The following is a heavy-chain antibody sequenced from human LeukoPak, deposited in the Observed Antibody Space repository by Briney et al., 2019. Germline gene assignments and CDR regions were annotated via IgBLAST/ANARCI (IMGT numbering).Heavy chain of an antibody. CDR3: ARRGFCGGNCYLSPFDY. J-gene: IGHJ4*02. Sequence: PGGSLRLSCTASGFSFEDYSIHWVRQAPGQGLEWVSGIGGNSNSIQYADSVKGRFTISRDNAKNSLYLQMNSLRAEDTAFYYCARRGFCGGNCYLSPFDYWGQGALVTVSS. CDR1: GFSFEDYS. D-gene: IGHD2-21*01. CDR2: IGGNSNSI. V-gene: IGHV3-9*01.